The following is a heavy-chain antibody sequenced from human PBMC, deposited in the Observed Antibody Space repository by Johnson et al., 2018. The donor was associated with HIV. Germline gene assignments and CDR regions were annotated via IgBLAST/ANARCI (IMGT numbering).Heavy chain of an antibody. D-gene: IGHD2-21*02. CDR3: ARGGVVTAIPHAFDI. CDR1: GFTFSNAW. Sequence: VQLVESGGGLVKPGVSLRLSCAASGFTFSNAWMSWVRQAPGKGLEWVGRIKSKTDGGTTDYAAPVKGRFTISRDDSKNTLYLQMNSLRAEDTAVYYCARGGVVTAIPHAFDIWGQGTMVTVSS. CDR2: IKSKTDGGTT. J-gene: IGHJ3*02. V-gene: IGHV3-15*01.